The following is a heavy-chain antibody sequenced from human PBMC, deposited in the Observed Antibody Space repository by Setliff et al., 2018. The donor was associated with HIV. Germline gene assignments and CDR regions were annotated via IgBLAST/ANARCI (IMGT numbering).Heavy chain of an antibody. CDR1: GFTFSAYG. V-gene: IGHV3-21*01. CDR3: ARVLGYSYAYDS. CDR2: ISPRTSFI. Sequence: PGGSLRLSCAASGFTFSAYGMNWVRQAPGKGLEWVSSISPRTSFIYYADSVKGRFTISRDNTKNSLYLQMNSLRAEDTAVYYCARVLGYSYAYDSWGQGTLVTVSS. D-gene: IGHD5-18*01. J-gene: IGHJ4*02.